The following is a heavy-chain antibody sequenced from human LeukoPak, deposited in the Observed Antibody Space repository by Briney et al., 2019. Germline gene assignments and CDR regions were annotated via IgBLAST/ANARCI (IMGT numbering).Heavy chain of an antibody. Sequence: PSETLSLTCTVSGGSISSYYWSWIRQPAGKGLEWIRRMYTSGSTNYNPSLKSRVTMSVDTSKNQFSLKLSSVTAADTAVYYCARGPLFGVGDYYYYYMDVWGKGTTVTVSS. CDR2: MYTSGST. V-gene: IGHV4-4*07. CDR1: GGSISSYY. CDR3: ARGPLFGVGDYYYYYMDV. J-gene: IGHJ6*03. D-gene: IGHD3-3*01.